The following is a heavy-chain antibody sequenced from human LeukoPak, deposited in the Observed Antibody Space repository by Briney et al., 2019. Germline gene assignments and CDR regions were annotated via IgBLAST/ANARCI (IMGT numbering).Heavy chain of an antibody. V-gene: IGHV1-2*02. CDR2: INPNSGGT. J-gene: IGHJ6*03. CDR3: ARRKGSGWSHYYYYYYMDV. CDR1: GYTFTAYY. D-gene: IGHD6-19*01. Sequence: ASVKVSCRASGYTFTAYYIHWVRQAPGQGLEWMGWINPNSGGTKYAQKFQGRVTMTRNTSISTAYMELSSLRSEDTAVYYCARRKGSGWSHYYYYYYMDVWGKGTTVTISS.